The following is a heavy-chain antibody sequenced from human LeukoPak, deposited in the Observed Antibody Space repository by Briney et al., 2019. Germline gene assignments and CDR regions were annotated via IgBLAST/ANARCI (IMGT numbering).Heavy chain of an antibody. CDR3: ARAQGYFDWLVYHYYYMDV. J-gene: IGHJ6*03. D-gene: IGHD3-9*01. CDR1: GGSISSSSYY. Sequence: PSETLSLTCTVSGGSISSSSYYWGWIRQPPGKGLEWIGSIYYSGSTYYNPSLKSRVTISVDTSKNQFSLKLSPVTAADTAVYYCARAQGYFDWLVYHYYYMDVWGKGTTVTISS. V-gene: IGHV4-39*01. CDR2: IYYSGST.